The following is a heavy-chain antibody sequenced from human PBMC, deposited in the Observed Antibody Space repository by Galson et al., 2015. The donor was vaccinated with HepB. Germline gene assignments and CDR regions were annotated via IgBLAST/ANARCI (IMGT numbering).Heavy chain of an antibody. CDR3: ARDLRETTPLHRLRYAFDI. D-gene: IGHD1-14*01. Sequence: SLRLSCAASGFTFSDYYMSWIRQAPGKGLEWVSYISSSSSYTNYADSVKGRFTISRDNAKNSLYLQMNSLRAEDTAVYYCARDLRETTPLHRLRYAFDIWGQGTMVTVSS. V-gene: IGHV3-11*06. CDR2: ISSSSSYT. CDR1: GFTFSDYY. J-gene: IGHJ3*02.